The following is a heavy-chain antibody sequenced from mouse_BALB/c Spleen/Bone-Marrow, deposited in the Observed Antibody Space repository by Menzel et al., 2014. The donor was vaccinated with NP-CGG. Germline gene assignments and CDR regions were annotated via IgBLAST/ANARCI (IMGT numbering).Heavy chain of an antibody. D-gene: IGHD2-4*01. CDR2: INPSSGYT. CDR3: ARSYYDYDRAWFAY. CDR1: GYTFTSYT. Sequence: VMLVESGAELARPGASVKMSCKASGYTFTSYTMHWVKQRPGQGLEWIGYINPSSGYTNYNQKFKDKATLTADKSSSTAYMQLSSLTSEDSVVYYCARSYYDYDRAWFAYWGQGTLVTVSA. J-gene: IGHJ3*01. V-gene: IGHV1-4*01.